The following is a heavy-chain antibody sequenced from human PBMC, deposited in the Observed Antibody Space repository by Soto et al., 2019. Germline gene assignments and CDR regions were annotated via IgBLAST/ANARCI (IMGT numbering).Heavy chain of an antibody. D-gene: IGHD5-18*01. CDR1: GFTFSSYW. J-gene: IGHJ6*02. V-gene: IGHV3-74*01. CDR3: AREEDSGYSYGSGMDV. Sequence: GSLRLSCAASGFTFSSYWMHWVRQAPGKGLVWVSRINSDGSSTSYADSVKGRFTISRDNAKNTLYLQMNSLRAEDTAVYYCAREEDSGYSYGSGMDVWGQGTTVTVSS. CDR2: INSDGSST.